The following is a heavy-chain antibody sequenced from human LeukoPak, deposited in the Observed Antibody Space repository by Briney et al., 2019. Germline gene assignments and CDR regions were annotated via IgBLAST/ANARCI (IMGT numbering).Heavy chain of an antibody. Sequence: PSETLSLTCTVSGGSISSYYWSWIRQPPGKGLEWIGYIYYSGSTNYNPSLKSRVTISVDTSKNQFSLKLSSVTAADTAVYYCASLRRYCSGGSCYWNWFGPWGQGTLVTVSS. V-gene: IGHV4-59*08. D-gene: IGHD2-15*01. CDR3: ASLRRYCSGGSCYWNWFGP. J-gene: IGHJ5*02. CDR2: IYYSGST. CDR1: GGSISSYY.